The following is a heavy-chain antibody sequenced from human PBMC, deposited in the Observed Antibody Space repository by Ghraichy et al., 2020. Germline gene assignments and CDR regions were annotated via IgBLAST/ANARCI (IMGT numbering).Heavy chain of an antibody. Sequence: GESMNISCAASGFTFSNYAMSWVRQAPGKGLEWVSLINSGGYIHYADSVKGRVSISRDNSKNTLYLQMNSLRAGDTGIYYCAKDKGGNPYWYFDLWGRGTLVTVSS. V-gene: IGHV3-23*01. CDR2: INSGGYI. CDR1: GFTFSNYA. J-gene: IGHJ2*01. CDR3: AKDKGGNPYWYFDL. D-gene: IGHD4-23*01.